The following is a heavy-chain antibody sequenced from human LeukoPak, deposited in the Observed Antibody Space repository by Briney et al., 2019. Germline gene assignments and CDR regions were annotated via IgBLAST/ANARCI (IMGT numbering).Heavy chain of an antibody. CDR2: IRYDGSKT. CDR3: AVFRLGAMKLNYFDH. D-gene: IGHD3/OR15-3a*01. J-gene: IGHJ4*02. Sequence: PWGSLRLSCAASGFTFSTFGMHWVRQAPGKGLEWVAFIRYDGSKTYYADSVKGRFTISKDNSNNTLFLQINSLRAEDTGVYYCAVFRLGAMKLNYFDHWSQGTPVTVSS. V-gene: IGHV3-30*02. CDR1: GFTFSTFG.